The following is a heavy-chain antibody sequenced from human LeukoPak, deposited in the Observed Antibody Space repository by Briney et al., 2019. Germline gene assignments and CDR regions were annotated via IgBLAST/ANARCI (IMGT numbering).Heavy chain of an antibody. CDR1: GFTFSDCS. J-gene: IGHJ5*02. CDR2: ISRSSRHI. D-gene: IGHD2-2*02. CDR3: ARDWYCSSSICYTDRNWFDP. Sequence: KPGGSLRLSCTASGFTFSDCSMNWVRQAPGKGLEWVSSISRSSRHIYYADSVRGRFTISRDNAKNSLYLQMDSLRAEDTAVYYCARDWYCSSSICYTDRNWFDPWGQGTLVTVSS. V-gene: IGHV3-21*01.